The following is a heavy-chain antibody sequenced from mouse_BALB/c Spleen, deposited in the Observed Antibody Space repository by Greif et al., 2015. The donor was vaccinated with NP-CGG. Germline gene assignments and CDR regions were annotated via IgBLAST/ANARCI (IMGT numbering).Heavy chain of an antibody. J-gene: IGHJ3*01. D-gene: IGHD2-1*01. CDR3: AREGYGNYGAY. CDR1: GYTFTDYN. Sequence: VQLKHSGPELVKPGASVKISCKASGYTFTDYNMHWVKQSHGKSLEWIGYIYPYNGGTGYNQKFKSKATLTVDNSSSTAYMELRSLTSEDSAVYYCAREGYGNYGAYWGQGTLVTVSA. V-gene: IGHV1S29*02. CDR2: IYPYNGGT.